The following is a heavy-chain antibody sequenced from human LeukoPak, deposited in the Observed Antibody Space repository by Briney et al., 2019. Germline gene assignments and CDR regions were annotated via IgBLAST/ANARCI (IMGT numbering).Heavy chain of an antibody. CDR1: GNSFTSHW. CDR2: IYPGDSDT. Sequence: GESLKISCKDSGNSFTSHWIGWVRQMPGKGLEWMGIIYPGDSDTRYSPSFQGQVSMSADKSISTAYLQWSSLKASDTAMYYCAGGYNSGWYSHWGQGTLVTVSS. D-gene: IGHD6-19*01. CDR3: AGGYNSGWYSH. J-gene: IGHJ4*02. V-gene: IGHV5-51*01.